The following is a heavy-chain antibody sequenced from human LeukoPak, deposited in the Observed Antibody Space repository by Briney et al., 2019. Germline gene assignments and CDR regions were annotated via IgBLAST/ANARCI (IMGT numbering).Heavy chain of an antibody. CDR2: IIPIFGTA. CDR1: GGTFSSYA. J-gene: IGHJ6*03. V-gene: IGHV1-69*05. D-gene: IGHD4-23*01. Sequence: GASVKVSCKASGGTFSSYAISWVRQAPGQGLEWMGGIIPIFGTANYAQKFQGRVTITTDESTSTAYMELSSLRSEDTAVYYCARDLGKGLYYYMDVWGKGTTVTVSS. CDR3: ARDLGKGLYYYMDV.